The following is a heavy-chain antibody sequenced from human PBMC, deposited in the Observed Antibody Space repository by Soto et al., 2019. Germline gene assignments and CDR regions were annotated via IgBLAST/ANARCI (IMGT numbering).Heavy chain of an antibody. V-gene: IGHV4-59*01. D-gene: IGHD6-13*01. J-gene: IGHJ4*02. Sequence: LTCTVSGGSMRNYFWTWIRQPPGKGLEWIGYIHYSGTTSFFPSYNPSLRSRVTISEDTSKNQFSLKLLSVTTADTAVYFCAAGEASSRNLAPYYLDFWGQGTLVTVSS. CDR3: AAGEASSRNLAPYYLDF. CDR1: GGSMRNYF. CDR2: IHYSGTT.